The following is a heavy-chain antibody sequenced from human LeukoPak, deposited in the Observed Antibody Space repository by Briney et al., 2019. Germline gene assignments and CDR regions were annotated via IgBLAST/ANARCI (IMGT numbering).Heavy chain of an antibody. CDR2: IYYSGST. CDR1: GGSISSGDYY. CDR3: AKVESGKGGYLVH. V-gene: IGHV4-30-4*08. J-gene: IGHJ4*02. D-gene: IGHD2-2*03. Sequence: SQTLSLTCTVSGGSISSGDYYWSWIRQPPGKGLEWIGYIYYSGSTYYSPSLKSRVTISLDTSKNQFSLKLSSVSAADTAVYYCAKVESGKGGYLVHWGQGTLVTVSS.